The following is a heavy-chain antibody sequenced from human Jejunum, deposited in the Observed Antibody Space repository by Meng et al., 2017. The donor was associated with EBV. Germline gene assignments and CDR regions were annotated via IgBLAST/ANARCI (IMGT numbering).Heavy chain of an antibody. J-gene: IGHJ5*02. CDR2: ITDSGGST. CDR3: AKLTRA. Sequence: VGCGGGLVARRVSLTLSVASSGLHFNSHTMGWVRQAPGKGLEWVSAITDSGGSTYYTDSVKGRFTISRDNSKNTLYLQMNSLRAEDTAVYYCAKLTRAWGQGTLVTVSS. CDR1: GLHFNSHT. V-gene: IGHV3-23*04.